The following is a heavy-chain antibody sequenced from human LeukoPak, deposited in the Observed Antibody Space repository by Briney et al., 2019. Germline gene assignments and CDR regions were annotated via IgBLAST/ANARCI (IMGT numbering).Heavy chain of an antibody. CDR1: GGSFSGYY. Sequence: SETLSLTCAVSGGSFSGYYWSWIRQSPGKGLEWIGSIYYSGSTNYNPSLKSRVTISVDTSKNQFSLKLSSVTAADTALYYCARENGFRYDYWGQGTLVTVSS. CDR3: ARENGFRYDY. J-gene: IGHJ4*02. V-gene: IGHV4-59*01. CDR2: IYYSGST.